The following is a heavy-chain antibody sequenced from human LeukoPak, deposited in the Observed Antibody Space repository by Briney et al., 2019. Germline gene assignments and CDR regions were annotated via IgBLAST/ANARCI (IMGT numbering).Heavy chain of an antibody. J-gene: IGHJ4*02. D-gene: IGHD6-13*01. CDR3: ASLIAAAANEDY. Sequence: GGSLRLSCAASGFTFSSYWMSWVRQAPGKGLEWVANIKQDGSEKYYVDSVKGRFTISRDNAKNSLYLQMDSLRAEDTAVYYRASLIAAAANEDYWGQGTLVTVSS. CDR2: IKQDGSEK. V-gene: IGHV3-7*01. CDR1: GFTFSSYW.